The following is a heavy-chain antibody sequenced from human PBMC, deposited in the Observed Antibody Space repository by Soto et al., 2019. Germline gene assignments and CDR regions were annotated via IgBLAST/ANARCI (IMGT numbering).Heavy chain of an antibody. D-gene: IGHD2-2*01. CDR2: ITSSSSYI. CDR3: ARGGIMVPASVPNSY. J-gene: IGHJ4*01. Sequence: GGSLRLSCAASGFTFSNYPMNWVRQAPGKGLEWVSSITSSSSYIYYADSVKGRFTISRDNAKNSLYLQMNSLRAEDTAVYYCARGGIMVPASVPNSYWGHGILVTVSS. CDR1: GFTFSNYP. V-gene: IGHV3-21*01.